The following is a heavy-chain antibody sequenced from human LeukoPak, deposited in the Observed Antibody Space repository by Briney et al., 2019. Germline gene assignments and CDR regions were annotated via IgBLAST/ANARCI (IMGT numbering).Heavy chain of an antibody. D-gene: IGHD3-16*01. J-gene: IGHJ3*02. CDR1: GGSISSYY. Sequence: SETLSLTCTVSGGSISSYYWNWIRQPPGKGLEWIGYIYYSGSTNYNPSLKSRVTISLDTSKNQFPLTLSSVIAADTAVYYCARSSWGYAFDIWGQGTMITVSS. V-gene: IGHV4-59*01. CDR3: ARSSWGYAFDI. CDR2: IYYSGST.